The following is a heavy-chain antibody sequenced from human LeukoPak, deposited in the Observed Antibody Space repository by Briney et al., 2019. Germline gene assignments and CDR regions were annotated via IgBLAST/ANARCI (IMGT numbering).Heavy chain of an antibody. CDR1: GFTFCISA. CDR2: IAHHGNNK. V-gene: IGHV3-30*02. Sequence: GGSLRLSCGASGFTFCISAMHWVRQGPGKGLEWVAYIAHHGNNKYYADSVKGRFTISRDNSKGSLYLQMNSLRADDTAVYYCAKDGSWSCTDWGQGTLVRVSS. CDR3: AKDGSWSCTD. J-gene: IGHJ4*02. D-gene: IGHD2-8*02.